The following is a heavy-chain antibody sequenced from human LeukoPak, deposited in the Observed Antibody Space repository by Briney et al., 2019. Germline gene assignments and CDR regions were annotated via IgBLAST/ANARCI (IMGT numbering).Heavy chain of an antibody. CDR1: GFTFSSYG. CDR3: AKLGSGYSPDY. D-gene: IGHD3-22*01. J-gene: IGHJ4*02. V-gene: IGHV3-30*18. CDR2: ISYDGSNK. Sequence: PGGSLRLSCAASGFTFSSYGTHWVRQAPGKGLEWVAVISYDGSNKYYADSVKGRFTISRDNSKNTLYLQMNSLRAEDTAVYYCAKLGSGYSPDYWGQGTLVTVSS.